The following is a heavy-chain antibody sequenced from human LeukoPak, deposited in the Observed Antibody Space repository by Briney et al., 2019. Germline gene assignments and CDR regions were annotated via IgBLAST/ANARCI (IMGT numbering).Heavy chain of an antibody. V-gene: IGHV1-18*01. CDR1: DYTFITYG. J-gene: IGHJ6*02. Sequence: ASVKVSCKASDYTFITYGIAWVRQAPGQGLEWMGWISAYNGNTNYAQRLQDRVTMTTDTSTSTAYMELRGLRPDDTAVYYCARDSSHNDYVLYYYGMDVWGQGTTVTVPS. CDR2: ISAYNGNT. CDR3: ARDSSHNDYVLYYYGMDV. D-gene: IGHD4-17*01.